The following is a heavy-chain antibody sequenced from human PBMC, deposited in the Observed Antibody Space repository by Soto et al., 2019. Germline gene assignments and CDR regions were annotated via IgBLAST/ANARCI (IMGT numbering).Heavy chain of an antibody. V-gene: IGHV3-23*01. CDR2: ISGSGGST. CDR1: GFTFRSHA. D-gene: IGHD6-19*01. Sequence: GGSLRLSCVASGFTFRSHAMSGFRQAPGKGLEWVSAISGSGGSTYYADSVKGRFTISRDNSKNALYMQMNSLRDEDTAVYYCAKEYSSGWYARFSDCWGQGTLVTVSS. J-gene: IGHJ4*02. CDR3: AKEYSSGWYARFSDC.